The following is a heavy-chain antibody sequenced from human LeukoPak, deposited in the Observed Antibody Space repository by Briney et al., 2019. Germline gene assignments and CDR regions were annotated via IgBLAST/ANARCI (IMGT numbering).Heavy chain of an antibody. Sequence: GGSLRLSCAASGFTFSSYSMNWVRQAPGKGLEWVSSISSSSSYIYYADSVKGRFTISRDNAKNSLYLQMNSLRAEDKAVYYCARGATIEEWGDYWGQGTLVTVSS. CDR2: ISSSSSYI. CDR1: GFTFSSYS. D-gene: IGHD5-12*01. V-gene: IGHV3-21*01. CDR3: ARGATIEEWGDY. J-gene: IGHJ4*02.